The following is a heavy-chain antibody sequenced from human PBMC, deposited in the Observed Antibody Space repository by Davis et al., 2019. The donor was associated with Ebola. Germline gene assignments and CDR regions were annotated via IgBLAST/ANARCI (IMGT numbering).Heavy chain of an antibody. Sequence: GESLKISCAASGFTFSTYAMSWVRQAPGKGLEWVSAISGSGGSTYYADSVKGRFTTSRDNSTNTLYLQMNSLRAEDTAVYYCATPLLRYFDWFSYWGQGTLVTVSS. V-gene: IGHV3-23*01. D-gene: IGHD3-9*01. CDR1: GFTFSTYA. CDR3: ATPLLRYFDWFSY. CDR2: ISGSGGST. J-gene: IGHJ4*02.